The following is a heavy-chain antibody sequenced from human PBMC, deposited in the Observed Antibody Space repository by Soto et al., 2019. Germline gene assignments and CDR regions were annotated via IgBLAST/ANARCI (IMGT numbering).Heavy chain of an antibody. CDR2: ISAYNGNT. D-gene: IGHD3-9*01. Sequence: ASVKVSCKASGYTFTSYGISWERQAPGQGLEWMGWISAYNGNTNYAQKLQGRVTMTTDTSTSTAYMELRSLRSDDTAVYYCARLGLYYDILTGFGYGMDVWGQGTTVTVS. J-gene: IGHJ6*02. V-gene: IGHV1-18*01. CDR3: ARLGLYYDILTGFGYGMDV. CDR1: GYTFTSYG.